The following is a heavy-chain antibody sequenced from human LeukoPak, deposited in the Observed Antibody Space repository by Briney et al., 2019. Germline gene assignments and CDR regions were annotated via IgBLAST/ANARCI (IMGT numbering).Heavy chain of an antibody. V-gene: IGHV3-23*01. D-gene: IGHD3-22*01. CDR3: VKDQADYFDGSGSYFDH. J-gene: IGHJ4*02. Sequence: GGSLRLSRAASGFIFSDHAMNWVRQAPGRGLEWVSVISGGGDSEFYADSVKGWCTISRDNSKNMLYLEMSNLRAEDTAIYYCVKDQADYFDGSGSYFDHWGQGTLVTVSS. CDR1: GFIFSDHA. CDR2: ISGGGDSE.